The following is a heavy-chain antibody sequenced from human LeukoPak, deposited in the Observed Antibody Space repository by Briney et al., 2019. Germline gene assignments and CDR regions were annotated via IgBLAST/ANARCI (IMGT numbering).Heavy chain of an antibody. CDR1: GFTFSSYG. D-gene: IGHD3-22*01. V-gene: IGHV3-30*18. Sequence: GGSLRLSCAASGFTFSSYGMHWVRQAPGKGLEWVAVISYDGSNKYYADSVKGRFTISRDNSKNTLYLQMNSLRAEDTAVYYCAKDGSRNYYYDSSGYDFDYWGRGTLVTVSS. CDR3: AKDGSRNYYYDSSGYDFDY. CDR2: ISYDGSNK. J-gene: IGHJ4*02.